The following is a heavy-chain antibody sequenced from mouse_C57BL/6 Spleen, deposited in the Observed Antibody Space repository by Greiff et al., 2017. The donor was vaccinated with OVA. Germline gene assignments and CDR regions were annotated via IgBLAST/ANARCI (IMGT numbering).Heavy chain of an antibody. D-gene: IGHD2-3*01. J-gene: IGHJ4*01. V-gene: IGHV1-54*01. CDR3: ARSYDGYFYAMDY. Sequence: QVHVKQSGAELVRPGTSVKVSCKASGYAFTNYLIEWVKQRPGQGLEWIGVINPGSGGTNYNEKFKGKATLTADKSSSTAYMQLISLTSEDSAVYFCARSYDGYFYAMDYWGQGTSVTVSS. CDR2: INPGSGGT. CDR1: GYAFTNYL.